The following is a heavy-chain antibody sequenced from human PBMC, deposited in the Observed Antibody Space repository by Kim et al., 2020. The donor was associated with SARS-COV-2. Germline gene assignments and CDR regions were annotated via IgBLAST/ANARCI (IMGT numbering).Heavy chain of an antibody. CDR2: IYHSGST. CDR3: ARDPSYDILTGFDY. D-gene: IGHD3-9*01. Sequence: SETLSLTCTVSGYSISSGYYWGWIRQPPGKGLEWIGSIYHSGSTYYNPSLKSRVTISVDTSKNQFSLKLSSVTAAYTAVYYCARDPSYDILTGFDYWGQGTLVTVSS. CDR1: GYSISSGYY. V-gene: IGHV4-38-2*02. J-gene: IGHJ4*02.